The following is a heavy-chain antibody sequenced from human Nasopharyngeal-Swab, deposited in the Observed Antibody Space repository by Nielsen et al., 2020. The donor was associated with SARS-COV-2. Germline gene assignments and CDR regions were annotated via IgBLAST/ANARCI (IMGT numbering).Heavy chain of an antibody. J-gene: IGHJ4*02. V-gene: IGHV3-30-3*01. CDR1: GFTFSIYA. D-gene: IGHD5-18*01. CDR3: ARAGVGYSYADY. CDR2: ISYDGSNK. Sequence: SLKISCAASGFTFSIYAIHWVRQAPGKGLEWVAVISYDGSNKYYADSVKGRFTINRDNSRNSLYLQMNSLRAEDTAVYYCARAGVGYSYADYWGQGTLVTVSS.